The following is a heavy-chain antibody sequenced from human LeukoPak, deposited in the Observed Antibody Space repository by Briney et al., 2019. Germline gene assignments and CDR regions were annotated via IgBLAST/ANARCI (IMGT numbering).Heavy chain of an antibody. J-gene: IGHJ4*02. D-gene: IGHD6-13*01. CDR1: GYSISSGYY. CDR2: IYHSGST. Sequence: SETLSLTCAVSGYSISSGYYWGWIRQPPGKGLEWIGSIYHSGSTYYNPSLKSRVTVSVDTSKSQFSLKLSSVTAADTAVYYCARVRQQLGHYFDYWGQGTLVTVSS. CDR3: ARVRQQLGHYFDY. V-gene: IGHV4-38-2*01.